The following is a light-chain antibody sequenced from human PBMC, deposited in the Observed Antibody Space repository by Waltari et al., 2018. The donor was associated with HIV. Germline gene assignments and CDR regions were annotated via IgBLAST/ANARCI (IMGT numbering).Light chain of an antibody. Sequence: QSALTQPASVSGSPGPSITISCTGTSSDVGGYNYVSWYQQHPGKAPKLMIYDGSNRPSGVSKRFSGSKSGNTASLTISGLQAEDEADYYCSSYTSSSTLVFGGGTKLTVL. CDR1: SSDVGGYNY. J-gene: IGLJ3*02. CDR3: SSYTSSSTLV. CDR2: DGS. V-gene: IGLV2-14*01.